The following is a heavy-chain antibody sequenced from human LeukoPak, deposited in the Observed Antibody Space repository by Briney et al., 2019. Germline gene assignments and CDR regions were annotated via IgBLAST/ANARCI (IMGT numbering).Heavy chain of an antibody. D-gene: IGHD3-10*01. V-gene: IGHV1-69*04. CDR2: IIPILGIA. J-gene: IGHJ6*02. CDR1: VGTFSSYA. CDR3: ARSLALITMVRGDRNYYYYGMDV. Sequence: GSSVKVSCKASVGTFSSYAISWVRQAPGQGPECMGRIIPILGIANYAQKFQGRVTITADKSTSTAYMELSSLRSEDTAVYYCARSLALITMVRGDRNYYYYGMDVWGQGTTVTVSS.